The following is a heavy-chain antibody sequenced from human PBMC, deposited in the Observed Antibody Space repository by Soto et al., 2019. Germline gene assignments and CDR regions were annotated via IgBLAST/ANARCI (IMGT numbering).Heavy chain of an antibody. V-gene: IGHV1-2*04. CDR1: GDRFTDYY. CDR2: INPNSGVT. Sequence: QVQLVQSGAEVKEPGASVTVSCRASGDRFTDYYMHWVRQAPGQGLEWMGWINPNSGVTKYAQKFQGWVTMTRDTSIRTVYIQLSRLGFDDTAIYPCARESGGATATVDYYYFYMDVWGTGNTVTVSS. CDR3: ARESGGATATVDYYYFYMDV. J-gene: IGHJ6*03. D-gene: IGHD5-12*01.